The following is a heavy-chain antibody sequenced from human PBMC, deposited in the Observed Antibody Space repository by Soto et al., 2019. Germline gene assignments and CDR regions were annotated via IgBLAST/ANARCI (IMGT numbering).Heavy chain of an antibody. J-gene: IGHJ4*02. Sequence: EVQLLESGGGLVQPGGSLRLACAASGFTFDNYGITWVRQAPGKGLEWVSVITRSGGSTYYTDSVKGRFTISRDNPKNTVYLQTNSLRADDTAVYYCARALVVLMSYPFDSWGQGTLVTVSS. V-gene: IGHV3-23*01. D-gene: IGHD3-16*01. CDR2: ITRSGGST. CDR3: ARALVVLMSYPFDS. CDR1: GFTFDNYG.